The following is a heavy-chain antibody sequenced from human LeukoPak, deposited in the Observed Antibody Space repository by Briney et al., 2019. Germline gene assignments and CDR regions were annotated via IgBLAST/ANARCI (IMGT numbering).Heavy chain of an antibody. J-gene: IGHJ4*02. CDR2: INSDGRNI. CDR3: VPLNWNPPGDFDR. V-gene: IGHV3-74*01. D-gene: IGHD1-20*01. CDR1: GFTFSSHW. Sequence: GGSLRLSCAASGFTFSSHWMHWVRQAPGKGLVWVSRINSDGRNINYADSVKGRFTISRDNAKNSLYLQMNSLRVEDTAVYYCVPLNWNPPGDFDRWGQGTLVTVSS.